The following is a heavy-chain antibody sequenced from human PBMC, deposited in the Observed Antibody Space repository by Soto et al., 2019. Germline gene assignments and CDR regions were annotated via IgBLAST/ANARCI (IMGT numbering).Heavy chain of an antibody. CDR3: AREYCSGGSCYNFDY. D-gene: IGHD2-15*01. J-gene: IGHJ4*02. CDR1: GFTFSSYG. V-gene: IGHV3-33*01. CDR2: IWYDGSNK. Sequence: QVQLVESGGGVVQPGRSLRLSCAASGFTFSSYGMHWVRQAPGKGLEWVAVIWYDGSNKYYADSVKGRFTISRDNSKNTLYLQMNNLRAEDTAVYYCAREYCSGGSCYNFDYWGQGTLVTVSS.